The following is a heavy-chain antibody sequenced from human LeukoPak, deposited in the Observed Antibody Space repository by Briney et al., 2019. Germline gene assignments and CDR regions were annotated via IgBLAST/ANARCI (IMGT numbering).Heavy chain of an antibody. V-gene: IGHV4-59*01. Sequence: PSETLSLTCTVSGGSISSYYWSWIRQPPGKGLEWIGYIYYSGSTNYNPSLKSRVTISVDTSKNQFSLKLSSVTAADTAVYYCARVVRYSGSFPFDYWGQGTLVTVSS. CDR2: IYYSGST. D-gene: IGHD6-6*01. J-gene: IGHJ4*02. CDR1: GGSISSYY. CDR3: ARVVRYSGSFPFDY.